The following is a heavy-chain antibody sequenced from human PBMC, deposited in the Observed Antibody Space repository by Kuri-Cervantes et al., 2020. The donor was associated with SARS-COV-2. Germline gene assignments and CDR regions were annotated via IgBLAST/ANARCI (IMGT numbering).Heavy chain of an antibody. J-gene: IGHJ4*02. Sequence: ESLKISCTVSGGSISSSSYYWGWIRQPPGKGLEWIGSIYYSGSTYYNPSLKSRVTISVDTSKNQFSLKLSSVTAADTAVYYCGRHFAFDVWTENSLPKYFDQWGQGTLVTVSS. CDR2: IYYSGST. CDR1: GGSISSSSYY. CDR3: GRHFAFDVWTENSLPKYFDQ. D-gene: IGHD3/OR15-3a*01. V-gene: IGHV4-39*01.